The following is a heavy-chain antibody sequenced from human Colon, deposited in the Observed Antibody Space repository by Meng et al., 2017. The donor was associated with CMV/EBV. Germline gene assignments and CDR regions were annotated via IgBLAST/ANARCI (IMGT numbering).Heavy chain of an antibody. CDR1: GYIFTDYF. Sequence: ASVKVSCKASGYIFTDYFLHWVRQAPGQGLEWMGWINPKSGGITFEEKFQGRLTMTRDTSSSTVYMELTSLRSDDTAMYYCARDSTQWLRVAHAAFDVWGQGATVTVSS. CDR2: INPKSGGI. J-gene: IGHJ6*02. D-gene: IGHD5-12*01. CDR3: ARDSTQWLRVAHAAFDV. V-gene: IGHV1-2*02.